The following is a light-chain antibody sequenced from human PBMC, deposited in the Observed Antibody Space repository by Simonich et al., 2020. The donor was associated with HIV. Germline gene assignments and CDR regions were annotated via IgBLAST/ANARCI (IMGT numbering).Light chain of an antibody. J-gene: IGKJ2*01. CDR2: LAS. CDR1: QSVLYISNNKNY. V-gene: IGKV4-1*01. CDR3: QQYYNTPYT. Sequence: DIVMTQSPDSLAVSLGERATLNCKSSQSVLYISNNKNYLAWYQQNPGQPPKLLIYLASTRESGVPDRFIGSGSGTDFTLTISSLQAEDVAVYYCQQYYNTPYTFGQGTKLEIK.